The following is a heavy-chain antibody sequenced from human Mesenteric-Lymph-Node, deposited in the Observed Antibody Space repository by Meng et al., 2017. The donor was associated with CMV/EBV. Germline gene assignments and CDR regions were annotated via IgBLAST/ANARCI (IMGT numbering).Heavy chain of an antibody. Sequence: ASVKVSCKASGYTFTSYGISWVRQAPGQGLEWMGWISAYNGNTNYAQKLQGRVTMTTDTSTSTAYMELRSLRSDDTAVYYCARGGDIVVVPAAGEAHGAFDIWGQGTMVTVSS. J-gene: IGHJ3*02. CDR3: ARGGDIVVVPAAGEAHGAFDI. CDR2: ISAYNGNT. V-gene: IGHV1-18*01. CDR1: GYTFTSYG. D-gene: IGHD2-2*01.